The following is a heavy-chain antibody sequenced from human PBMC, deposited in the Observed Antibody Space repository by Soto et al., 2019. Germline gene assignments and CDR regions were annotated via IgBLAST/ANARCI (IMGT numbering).Heavy chain of an antibody. D-gene: IGHD6-19*01. J-gene: IGHJ4*02. CDR1: GGSISSSSYY. Sequence: SETLSLTCTVSGGSISSSSYYWGWIRQPPGKGLERIGSIYYSGSTYYNPSLKSRVTMSVDTSKNQFSLKLSSVTAADTAVYYCASLDSLIAVAGTNQDWGQGTLVTVSS. CDR3: ASLDSLIAVAGTNQD. CDR2: IYYSGST. V-gene: IGHV4-39*01.